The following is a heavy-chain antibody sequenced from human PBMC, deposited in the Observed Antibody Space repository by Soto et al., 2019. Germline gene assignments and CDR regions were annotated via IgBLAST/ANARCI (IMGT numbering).Heavy chain of an antibody. CDR3: ASGPLIGYCASSRCTTVDTDMVAIVGATHGVDY. V-gene: IGHV1-2*02. Sequence: QVQLVQSGAEVKRPGASVKVSCKASGYTFTGYYMHWVRQAPGQGLEWMGWINPNTGVTNHPQKFQGRVTLTRDTSVNTAYMELSGLRSDDTAVYYCASGPLIGYCASSRCTTVDTDMVAIVGATHGVDYWGRGTLVTVPS. CDR2: INPNTGVT. D-gene: IGHD5-18*01. CDR1: GYTFTGYY. J-gene: IGHJ4*02.